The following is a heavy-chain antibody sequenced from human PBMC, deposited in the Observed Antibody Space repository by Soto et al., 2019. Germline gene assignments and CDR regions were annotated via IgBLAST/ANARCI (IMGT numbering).Heavy chain of an antibody. CDR2: ISWDGGST. Sequence: GGSLRLSCAASGFTFDDYAMHWVRQAPGKGLEWVSLISWDGGSTYYADSVKGRFTISRDNSKNSLYLQMNSLRAEDTALYYCAKDKLPTDYYYGMDVWGQGTTVTVSS. CDR1: GFTFDDYA. CDR3: AKDKLPTDYYYGMDV. J-gene: IGHJ6*02. D-gene: IGHD6-6*01. V-gene: IGHV3-43D*04.